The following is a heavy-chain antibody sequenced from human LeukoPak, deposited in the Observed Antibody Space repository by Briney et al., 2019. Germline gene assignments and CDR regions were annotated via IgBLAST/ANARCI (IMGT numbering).Heavy chain of an antibody. CDR2: IIPIFGTA. Sequence: ATVKVSCKASGGTFSSYAISWVRQAPGQGLEWMGGIIPIFGTANYAQKFQGRVTITTDESTSTAYMELSSLRSEDTAVYYCARNSNGGNQYYFDYWGQGTLVTVSS. J-gene: IGHJ4*02. CDR1: GGTFSSYA. D-gene: IGHD4-23*01. V-gene: IGHV1-69*05. CDR3: ARNSNGGNQYYFDY.